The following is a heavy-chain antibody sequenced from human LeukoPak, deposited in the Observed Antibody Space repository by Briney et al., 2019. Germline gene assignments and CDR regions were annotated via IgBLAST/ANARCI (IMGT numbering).Heavy chain of an antibody. D-gene: IGHD3-9*01. CDR1: GGTFSSYA. Sequence: SVKVSCKASGGTFSSYAISWVRQAPGQGLEWMGGIIPIFGTEKYAQKFQGRVTITADESTSTAYMELSSLRSEDTAVYYCARETSYYDILTGYFYYFDYWGQGTLVTVSS. CDR2: IIPIFGTE. CDR3: ARETSYYDILTGYFYYFDY. V-gene: IGHV1-69*13. J-gene: IGHJ4*02.